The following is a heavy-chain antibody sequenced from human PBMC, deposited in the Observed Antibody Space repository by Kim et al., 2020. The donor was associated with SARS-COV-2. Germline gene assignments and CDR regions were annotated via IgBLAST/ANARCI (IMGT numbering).Heavy chain of an antibody. CDR3: ARTRIAAGRYFDY. V-gene: IGHV1-46*01. Sequence: SYAQKFQGRVTMTTDTSTSTVYMELSSLRSEDTAVYYCARTRIAAGRYFDYWGQGTLVTVSS. D-gene: IGHD6-25*01. J-gene: IGHJ4*02.